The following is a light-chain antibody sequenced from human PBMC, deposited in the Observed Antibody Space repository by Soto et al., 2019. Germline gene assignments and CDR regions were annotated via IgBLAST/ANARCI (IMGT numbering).Light chain of an antibody. J-gene: IGLJ2*01. CDR1: TSDVAGYNY. CDR3: SSYTTGSTLVV. CDR2: DVT. V-gene: IGLV2-14*01. Sequence: QSVLTQPASVSGSPGQSITISCTGTTSDVAGYNYVSWYQQHPGPAPKLLIYDVTNRPSGVSHRFSGSKSGNTASLTIAGLHAEDEAYYYCSSYTTGSTLVVFGGGTKLTVL.